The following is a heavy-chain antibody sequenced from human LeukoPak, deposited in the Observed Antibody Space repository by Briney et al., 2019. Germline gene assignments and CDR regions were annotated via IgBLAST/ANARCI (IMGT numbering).Heavy chain of an antibody. CDR2: IYYSGST. CDR3: ARNYYDSSGFDY. J-gene: IGHJ4*02. CDR1: GGSISSYY. V-gene: IGHV4-59*01. Sequence: SETLSLTCTVSGGSISSYYWSWIRQPPGKGLKWIGYIYYSGSTNYNPSLKSRVTISVDTSKNQFSLKLSSVTAADTAVYYCARNYYDSSGFDYWGQGTLVTVSS. D-gene: IGHD3-22*01.